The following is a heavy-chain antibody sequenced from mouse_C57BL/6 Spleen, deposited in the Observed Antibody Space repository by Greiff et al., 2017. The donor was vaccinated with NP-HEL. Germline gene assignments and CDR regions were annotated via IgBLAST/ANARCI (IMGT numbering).Heavy chain of an antibody. CDR2: INPSSGYT. CDR3: ARGGISHWYFEV. Sequence: QVQLKESGAELAKPGASVKLSCKASGYTFTSSWMHWVNQRPGQGLEWIGYINPSSGYTKYNQKFKAKATLTADKSSSTAYMQLSSLTYEDSAVYYCARGGISHWYFEVWGTGTTVTASS. CDR1: GYTFTSSW. J-gene: IGHJ1*03. V-gene: IGHV1-7*01.